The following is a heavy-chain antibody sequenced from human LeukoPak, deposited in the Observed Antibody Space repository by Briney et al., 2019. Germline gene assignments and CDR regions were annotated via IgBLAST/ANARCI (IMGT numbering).Heavy chain of an antibody. CDR2: ISSSGSII. D-gene: IGHD6-19*01. J-gene: IGHJ4*02. Sequence: PGGSLRLFCAASGFTFSGYEMNWVRQAPGKGLEWVSYISSSGSIIYYANSVKGRFTISRDNAKNSLYLQMNSLRAEDTAVYYCARDDAGYSSGWYWVYWGQGTLVTVSS. CDR3: ARDDAGYSSGWYWVY. CDR1: GFTFSGYE. V-gene: IGHV3-48*03.